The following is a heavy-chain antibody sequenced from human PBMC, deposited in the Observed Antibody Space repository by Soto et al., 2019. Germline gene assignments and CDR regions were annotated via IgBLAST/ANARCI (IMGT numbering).Heavy chain of an antibody. J-gene: IGHJ4*02. D-gene: IGHD1-1*01. CDR1: GGSFSGYY. CDR3: ARVKTGTLPYYFDF. V-gene: IGHV4-34*12. Sequence: NPSETLSLTCAVSGGSFSGYYWSWIRQPPGKGLEWIGEIMHSGTSNYNPSLESRLTMSVDTSKNQISLQLSSMTAADTAVYYCARVKTGTLPYYFDFWGQGTRVTVSS. CDR2: IMHSGTS.